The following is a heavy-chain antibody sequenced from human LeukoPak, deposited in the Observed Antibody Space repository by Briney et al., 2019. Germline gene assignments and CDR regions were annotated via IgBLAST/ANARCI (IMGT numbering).Heavy chain of an antibody. CDR3: ARGYSYGPLYYYYMDV. V-gene: IGHV1-69*05. Sequence: EASVKVSCKASGGTFSSYAISWVRQAPGQGLEWMGGIIPIFGTANYAQKFQGRVTITTDESTSTAYMELSSLRSEDTAVYYCARGYSYGPLYYYYMDVWGKGTTVTVSS. J-gene: IGHJ6*03. CDR2: IIPIFGTA. D-gene: IGHD5-18*01. CDR1: GGTFSSYA.